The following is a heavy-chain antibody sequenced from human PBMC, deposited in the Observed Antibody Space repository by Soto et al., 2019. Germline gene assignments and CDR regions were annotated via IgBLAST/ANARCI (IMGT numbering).Heavy chain of an antibody. CDR1: GFTFSSYG. D-gene: IGHD1-20*01. CDR2: IWYDGSNK. J-gene: IGHJ6*02. Sequence: PGGSLRLSCAASGFTFSSYGMHWVRQAPGKELEWVAVIWYDGSNKYYADSVKGRFTISRDNSKNTLYLQMNSLRAEDTAVYYCARSGDNWNNGRYYYCGMDFWGQATTVTVS. V-gene: IGHV3-33*01. CDR3: ARSGDNWNNGRYYYCGMDF.